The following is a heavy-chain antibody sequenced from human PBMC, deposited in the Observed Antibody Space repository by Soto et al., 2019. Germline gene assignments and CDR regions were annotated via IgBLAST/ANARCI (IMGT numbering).Heavy chain of an antibody. CDR3: VKDDRILGRRYFDL. V-gene: IGHV3-23*01. D-gene: IGHD2-15*01. J-gene: IGHJ2*01. Sequence: GESLKISCAASGFTFSSYAMTWVRQAPGKGLEWVSSISFSDGGTYYADSVKGRLTISRDNSKSTLFLQMNSLRVEDTAVYYCVKDDRILGRRYFDLWGRGTLVTVSS. CDR1: GFTFSSYA. CDR2: ISFSDGGT.